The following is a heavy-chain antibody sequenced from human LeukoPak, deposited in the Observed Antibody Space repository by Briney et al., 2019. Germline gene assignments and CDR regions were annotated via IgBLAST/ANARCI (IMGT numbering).Heavy chain of an antibody. V-gene: IGHV3-11*01. CDR2: ISSSGSTI. CDR3: ARESRGVIITSDAFDI. J-gene: IGHJ3*02. CDR1: GSTFSDYY. Sequence: GGSLRLSCAASGSTFSDYYMSWIRQAPGKGLEWVSYISSSGSTIYYADSVKGRFTISRDNAKNSLYLQMNSLRAEDTAVYYCARESRGVIITSDAFDIWGQGTMVTVSS. D-gene: IGHD3-10*01.